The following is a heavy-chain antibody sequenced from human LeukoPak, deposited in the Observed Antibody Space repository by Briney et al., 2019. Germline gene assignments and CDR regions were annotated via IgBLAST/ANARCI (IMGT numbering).Heavy chain of an antibody. CDR1: GGSFSGYY. Sequence: SETLSLTCAVYGGSFSGYYWSWIRQPPGKGLEWIGEINHSGSTNYNPSLKSRVTISVDTSKNQFSLKVTSVTAADTAVYYCARFTQWLGVGDYWGQGTLVTVSS. CDR3: ARFTQWLGVGDY. D-gene: IGHD6-19*01. J-gene: IGHJ4*02. V-gene: IGHV4-34*01. CDR2: INHSGST.